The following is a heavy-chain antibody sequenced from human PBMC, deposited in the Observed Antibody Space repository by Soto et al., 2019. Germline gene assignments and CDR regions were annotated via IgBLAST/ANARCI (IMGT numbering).Heavy chain of an antibody. Sequence: SETLSLTCTVSTDSSSFTNSYWGWIRQPPGKGLQWIGSSSYNGGTFYNPSLKGRVVISFDTSKKQSSLQVTSVTAADNAVYFCARHRIEVVWRGFDFWGQGSPVTVS. V-gene: IGHV4-39*01. D-gene: IGHD3-10*01. CDR3: ARHRIEVVWRGFDF. CDR1: TDSSSFTNSY. CDR2: SSYNGGT. J-gene: IGHJ4*02.